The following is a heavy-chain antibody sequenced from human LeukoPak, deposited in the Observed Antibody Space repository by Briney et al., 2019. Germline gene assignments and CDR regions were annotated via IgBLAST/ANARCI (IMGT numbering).Heavy chain of an antibody. CDR3: ARAHRGDQLLNNWFDP. V-gene: IGHV1-18*01. CDR2: ISAYNGNT. CDR1: GYTFTSYG. J-gene: IGHJ5*02. D-gene: IGHD2-2*01. Sequence: ASVKVSFKASGYTFTSYGISWVRQATGQGLEWMGWISAYNGNTNYAQKLQGRVTMTTDTSTSTAYMELRSLISDDTAVYYCARAHRGDQLLNNWFDPWGQGTLVTVSS.